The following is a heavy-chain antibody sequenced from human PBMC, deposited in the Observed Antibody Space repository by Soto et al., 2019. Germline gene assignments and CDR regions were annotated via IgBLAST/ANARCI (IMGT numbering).Heavy chain of an antibody. V-gene: IGHV3-30*18. Sequence: VQLVESGGGVVQPGRSLRLSCAASGFTFSDYAMHWVRQAPGKGLEWVAVVSHDGRNTHYADSVKGRFTISRDSSKNTAALERISLRAEDTDVYYCAKGGRQWMVTSDFNYWGQGALVTVSS. J-gene: IGHJ4*02. D-gene: IGHD6-19*01. CDR1: GFTFSDYA. CDR3: AKGGRQWMVTSDFNY. CDR2: VSHDGRNT.